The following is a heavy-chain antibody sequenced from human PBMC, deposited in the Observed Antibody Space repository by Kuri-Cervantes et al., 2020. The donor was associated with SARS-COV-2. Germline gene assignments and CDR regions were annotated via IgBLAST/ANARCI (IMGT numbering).Heavy chain of an antibody. D-gene: IGHD3/OR15-3a*01. Sequence: GESLKISCAASGFTFDSYSMTWVRQAPGKGLEWVSSITGGGAYISYADSVKGRFTISRDNAKNSLYLKMNSLRAEDTAVYYCARENSDFMTWFDPWGQGTRVTGSS. J-gene: IGHJ5*02. CDR1: GFTFDSYS. CDR3: ARENSDFMTWFDP. CDR2: ITGGGAYI. V-gene: IGHV3-21*04.